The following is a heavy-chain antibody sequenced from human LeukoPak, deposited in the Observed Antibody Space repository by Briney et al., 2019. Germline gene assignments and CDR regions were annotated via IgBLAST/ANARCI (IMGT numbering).Heavy chain of an antibody. CDR2: THTSGST. CDR1: GGSISSSSYY. D-gene: IGHD3-10*01. V-gene: IGHV4-61*02. Sequence: SETLSLTCTVSGGSISSSSYYWGWIRQPAGRGLEWIGRTHTSGSTNYNPSLKSRVTMSVDTSKNQFSLKLSSATAADTAVYYCARDTYYYGSGTYYFNYWGQGTLVTVSS. CDR3: ARDTYYYGSGTYYFNY. J-gene: IGHJ4*02.